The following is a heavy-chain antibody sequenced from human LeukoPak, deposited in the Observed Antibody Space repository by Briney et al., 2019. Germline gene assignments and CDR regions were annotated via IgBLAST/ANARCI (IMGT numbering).Heavy chain of an antibody. Sequence: GASVKVSCKASGYTFTSYYMHWVRQAPGQGLEWMGIINPSGGSTSYAQKFQGRVTMTRDMSTSTVYMELSSLRSEDTAVYYCARDLRPDSSGWYFDYWGQGTPVTVSS. CDR2: INPSGGST. CDR3: ARDLRPDSSGWYFDY. J-gene: IGHJ4*02. V-gene: IGHV1-46*01. CDR1: GYTFTSYY. D-gene: IGHD6-19*01.